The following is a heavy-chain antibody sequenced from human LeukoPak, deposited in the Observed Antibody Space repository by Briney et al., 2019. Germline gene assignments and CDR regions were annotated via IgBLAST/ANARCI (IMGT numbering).Heavy chain of an antibody. V-gene: IGHV3-11*04. J-gene: IGHJ4*02. CDR2: ISSSGSTM. CDR3: ARRGYYDSSGYDY. CDR1: GFIFSDYY. D-gene: IGHD3-22*01. Sequence: PGGSLRLSCAASGFIFSDYYMSWIRQAPGKGLEWVSYISSSGSTMYYADSVKGRFTISRDNAKNSLYLQINSLRAEDTAIYYCARRGYYDSSGYDYWGQGTLVTVSS.